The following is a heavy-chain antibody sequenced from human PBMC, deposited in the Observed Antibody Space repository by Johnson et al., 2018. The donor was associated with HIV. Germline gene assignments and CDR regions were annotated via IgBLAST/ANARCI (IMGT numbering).Heavy chain of an antibody. CDR2: IRYDGSNK. D-gene: IGHD6-19*01. V-gene: IGHV3-30*02. CDR3: AKDKGGFSSGWFAFDI. CDR1: GFTFSSYG. J-gene: IGHJ3*02. Sequence: QVQLVESGGGVVQPGGSLRLSCAASGFTFSSYGMHWVRQAPGKGLEWVAFIRYDGSNKYYADSVKGRFTISRDTLKNTLYLQMNSLRAEDTAVYYCAKDKGGFSSGWFAFDIWGQGTMVTVSS.